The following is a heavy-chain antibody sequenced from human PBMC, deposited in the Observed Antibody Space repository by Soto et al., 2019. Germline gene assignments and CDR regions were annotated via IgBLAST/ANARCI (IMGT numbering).Heavy chain of an antibody. CDR1: GGTVSSYA. V-gene: IGHV1-69*13. CDR3: ARGSGFWSGYYYSRFDY. D-gene: IGHD3-3*01. Sequence: SVKVSCKASGGTVSSYAISWVRQAPGQGLEWMGGIIPIFGTANYAQKFQGRVTITADESTSTAYMELSSLRSEDTAVYYCARGSGFWSGYYYSRFDYWGKGTLVTVSS. J-gene: IGHJ4*02. CDR2: IIPIFGTA.